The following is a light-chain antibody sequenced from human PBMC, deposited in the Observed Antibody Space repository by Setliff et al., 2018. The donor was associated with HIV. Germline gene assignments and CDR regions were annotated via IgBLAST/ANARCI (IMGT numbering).Light chain of an antibody. V-gene: IGLV3-21*04. CDR1: NIGSKS. CDR2: YDS. CDR3: QVWDSSSDHPGYV. Sequence: SYELTQPPSVSVAPGKTARITCGGNNIGSKSVHWYQQKPGQAPVLVIYYDSDRPSGSPERFSGSNSGNTAALTISWVEAGDEADYYCQVWDSSSDHPGYVFGTGTKVTVL. J-gene: IGLJ1*01.